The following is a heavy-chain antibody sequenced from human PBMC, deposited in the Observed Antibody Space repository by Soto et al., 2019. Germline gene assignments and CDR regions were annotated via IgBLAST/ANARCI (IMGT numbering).Heavy chain of an antibody. CDR2: VTDSGSTT. CDR1: GFSFSSYA. J-gene: IGHJ4*02. Sequence: DVQLLESGGGLVQPGGSLRLSCAAAGFSFSSYAMTWVRQAPGKGLEWVSTVTDSGSTTYYADSVKGRFAISRDNNKNTLYLQMNSLRVEDTAIYYCAKRDYYDSRGYDYYRYYFDNWGQGTLVTVTS. V-gene: IGHV3-23*01. CDR3: AKRDYYDSRGYDYYRYYFDN. D-gene: IGHD3-22*01.